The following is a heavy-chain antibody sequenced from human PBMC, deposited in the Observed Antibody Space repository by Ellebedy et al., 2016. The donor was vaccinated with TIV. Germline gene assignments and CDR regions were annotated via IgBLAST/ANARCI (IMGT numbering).Heavy chain of an antibody. D-gene: IGHD3-10*01. CDR1: GFTFSDYY. CDR3: ARDSWFGDLHYPDY. Sequence: GGSLRLSXAASGFTFSDYYMSWIRQAPGKGLEWVSYISSSSSYTNYADSVKGRFTISRDNAKNSLYLQMNSLRAEDTAVYYCARDSWFGDLHYPDYWGQGTLVTVSS. CDR2: ISSSSSYT. J-gene: IGHJ4*02. V-gene: IGHV3-11*05.